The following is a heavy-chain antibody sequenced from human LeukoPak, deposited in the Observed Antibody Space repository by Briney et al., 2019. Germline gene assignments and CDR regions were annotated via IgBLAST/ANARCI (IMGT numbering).Heavy chain of an antibody. D-gene: IGHD6-13*01. CDR2: ISYDGSEK. J-gene: IGHJ5*02. CDR3: ARDRIAAPSTDWFEH. CDR1: GLTLSGYA. V-gene: IGHV3-30*04. Sequence: PGGSLRLSCAASGLTLSGYALHWVRQAPGKGLEWVAVISYDGSEKYYADSVKGRFTISRDDSKNTFSLQMNSLRGEDTAVYYCARDRIAAPSTDWFEHWGQGTLVTVSS.